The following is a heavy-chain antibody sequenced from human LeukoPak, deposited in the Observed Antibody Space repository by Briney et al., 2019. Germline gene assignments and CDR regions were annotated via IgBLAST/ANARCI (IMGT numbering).Heavy chain of an antibody. CDR2: ISGSGGST. Sequence: PGGSLRLSRAASGFTFSSYAMSWVRQAPGKGLEWVSAISGSGGSTYYADSVKGRFTISRDNSKNTLYLQMNSLRAEDTAVYYCAKDRYSSGWYGDPTALFDYWGQGTLVTVSS. J-gene: IGHJ4*02. CDR3: AKDRYSSGWYGDPTALFDY. CDR1: GFTFSSYA. D-gene: IGHD6-19*01. V-gene: IGHV3-23*01.